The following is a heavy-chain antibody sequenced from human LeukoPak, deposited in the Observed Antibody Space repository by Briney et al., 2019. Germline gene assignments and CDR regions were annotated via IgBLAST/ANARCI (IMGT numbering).Heavy chain of an antibody. CDR2: IYYSGST. CDR3: ARGRLDYGDYPSPFDY. CDR1: GGSISSYY. D-gene: IGHD4-17*01. V-gene: IGHV4-59*01. Sequence: SETLSFTCTVSGGSISSYYWSWIRQPPGKGLEWIGYIYYSGSTNYNPSLKSRVTISVDTSKNQFSLKLSSVTAADTAVYYCARGRLDYGDYPSPFDYWGQGTLVTVSS. J-gene: IGHJ4*02.